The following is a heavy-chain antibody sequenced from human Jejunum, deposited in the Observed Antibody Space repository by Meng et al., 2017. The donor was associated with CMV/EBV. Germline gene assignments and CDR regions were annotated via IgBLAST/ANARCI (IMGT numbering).Heavy chain of an antibody. CDR3: AKDIRGSGLFDHYYGLDV. J-gene: IGHJ6*02. D-gene: IGHD3-3*01. V-gene: IGHV1-69*01. CDR1: FRSFV. CDR2: IIPMFATA. Sequence: FRSFVISWGRQAPGQGPEWMEGIIPMFATAKYSQKFQGRVAITADESTSTAYMEVSSLRPEDTAVYYCAKDIRGSGLFDHYYGLDVWGQGTTVTVSS.